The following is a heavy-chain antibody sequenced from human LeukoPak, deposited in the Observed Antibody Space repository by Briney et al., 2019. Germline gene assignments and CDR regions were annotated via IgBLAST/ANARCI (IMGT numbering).Heavy chain of an antibody. J-gene: IGHJ6*02. V-gene: IGHV3-7*04. CDR1: GFTFSSYW. Sequence: GGSLRLSCAASGFTFSSYWMSWVRQAPGKGPEWVAHIKQDASQEDHVDSVKGRFTISRDNAKNSLYLQMNSLRAEDTAVYYCARGGGLDVWGQGATVTVSS. CDR2: IKQDASQE. CDR3: ARGGGLDV.